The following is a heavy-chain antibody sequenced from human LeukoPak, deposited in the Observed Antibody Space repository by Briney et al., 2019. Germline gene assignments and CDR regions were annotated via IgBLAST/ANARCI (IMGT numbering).Heavy chain of an antibody. Sequence: GGSLRLSCAASGFTFSSYSMNWVRQAPGKGLEWVSSISSSSSYIYYADSVKGRFTISRDNAKNSLYLQMNSLRAEDTAVYYCAREPIGYFDWPLDYWGQGTLVTVSS. CDR2: ISSSSSYI. D-gene: IGHD3-9*01. CDR3: AREPIGYFDWPLDY. V-gene: IGHV3-21*01. J-gene: IGHJ4*02. CDR1: GFTFSSYS.